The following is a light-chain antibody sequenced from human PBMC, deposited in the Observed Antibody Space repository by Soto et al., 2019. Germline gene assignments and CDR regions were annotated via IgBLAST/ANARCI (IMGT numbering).Light chain of an antibody. J-gene: IGLJ1*01. V-gene: IGLV2-11*01. CDR1: SSDVGGYNY. CDR3: CSYAGSYTYV. CDR2: DVS. Sequence: QSVLTQPRSVSGSPGQSVTISCTGTSSDVGGYNYVSWYQQHPGKAPKLMIYDVSKRPSGVPDRFSGSKSGNTASLTISGLQAEDEADYDCCSYAGSYTYVFGTGTKFTGL.